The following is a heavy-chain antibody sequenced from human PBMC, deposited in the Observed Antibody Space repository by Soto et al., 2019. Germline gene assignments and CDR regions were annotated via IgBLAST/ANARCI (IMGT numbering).Heavy chain of an antibody. D-gene: IGHD3-22*01. CDR1: GGSISSGDYY. CDR3: ASESGGGFRYDSSGYVSDYYYGMDV. Sequence: SETLSLTCTVSGGSISSGDYYWSWIRQPPGKGLEWIGYIYYSGSTYYNPSLKSRVTISVDTSKNQFSLKLSSVTAADTAVYYCASESGGGFRYDSSGYVSDYYYGMDVWGQGTTVTVSS. CDR2: IYYSGST. V-gene: IGHV4-30-4*01. J-gene: IGHJ6*02.